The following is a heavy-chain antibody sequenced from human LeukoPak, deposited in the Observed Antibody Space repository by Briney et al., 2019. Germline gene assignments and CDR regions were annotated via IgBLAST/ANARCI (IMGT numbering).Heavy chain of an antibody. V-gene: IGHV3-30-3*01. J-gene: IGHJ3*01. CDR3: AKGGWGS. D-gene: IGHD7-27*01. Sequence: GRSLRLSCAASGFTFSANAMHWVRQAPGKGLEWVATISFDGNNEDYADSVKDRFTISRDTSKNTLYLQMNSLRVEDTAVYYCAKGGWGSWGQGTMVTVSS. CDR2: ISFDGNNE. CDR1: GFTFSANA.